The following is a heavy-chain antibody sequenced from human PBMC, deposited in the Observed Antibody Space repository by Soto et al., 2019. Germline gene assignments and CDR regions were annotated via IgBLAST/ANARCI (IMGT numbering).Heavy chain of an antibody. D-gene: IGHD6-13*01. J-gene: IGHJ6*02. CDR1: GYTFTSYG. CDR2: ISAYNGNT. CDR3: ARDLVYSSSWRGPGYYYGMDV. Sequence: WASVKVSCKASGYTFTSYGISWVRQAPGQGLEWMGWISAYNGNTNYAQKLQGRVTMTTDTSTSTAYMELRSLRSDDTAVYYCARDLVYSSSWRGPGYYYGMDVWGQGTTVTVSS. V-gene: IGHV1-18*04.